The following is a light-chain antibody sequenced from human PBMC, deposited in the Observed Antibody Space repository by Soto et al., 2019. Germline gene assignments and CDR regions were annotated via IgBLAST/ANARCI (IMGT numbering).Light chain of an antibody. CDR2: LNSDGSH. V-gene: IGLV4-69*01. J-gene: IGLJ2*01. CDR1: GGHSTYA. Sequence: QPVLTQSPSASASLGASVKLTCTLSGGHSTYAIAWHQQQPEKGPRYLMKLNSDGSHSKGDGIPDRFSGFSSGAERYLTISSLQSEDEADYYCQTWGTGIVVFGGGTQLTVL. CDR3: QTWGTGIVV.